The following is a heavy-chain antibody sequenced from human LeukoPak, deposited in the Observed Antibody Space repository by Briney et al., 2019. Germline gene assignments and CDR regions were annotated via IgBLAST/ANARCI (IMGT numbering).Heavy chain of an antibody. Sequence: ASVKVSCKASGYTFTSYGISWVRQAPGQGLEWMGWMNPNSGNTGYAQKFQGRVTMTRNTSISTAYMELSSLRSEDTAVYYCASAFSTREDNYWGAEVFDYWGQGTLVTVSS. D-gene: IGHD5-24*01. CDR1: GYTFTSYG. CDR3: ASAFSTREDNYWGAEVFDY. V-gene: IGHV1-8*02. J-gene: IGHJ4*02. CDR2: MNPNSGNT.